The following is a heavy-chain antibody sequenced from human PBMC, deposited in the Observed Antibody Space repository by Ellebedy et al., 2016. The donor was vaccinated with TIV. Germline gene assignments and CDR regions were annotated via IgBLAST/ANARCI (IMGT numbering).Heavy chain of an antibody. J-gene: IGHJ5*02. D-gene: IGHD3-3*01. CDR1: GGSFSGYY. CDR2: IYYSGST. Sequence: SETLSLXCAVYGGSFSGYYWSWIRQPPGKGLEWIGYIYYSGSTNYNPSLKSRVTISVDTSKNQFSLKLSSVTAADTAVYYCARGIQFPITIFRFDPWGQGTLVTVSS. CDR3: ARGIQFPITIFRFDP. V-gene: IGHV4-59*01.